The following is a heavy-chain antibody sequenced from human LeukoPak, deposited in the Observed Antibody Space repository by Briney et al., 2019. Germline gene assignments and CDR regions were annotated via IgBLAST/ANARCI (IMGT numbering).Heavy chain of an antibody. V-gene: IGHV3-21*01. CDR2: ISSSSSYI. CDR1: GFTFSSYS. D-gene: IGHD3-10*02. Sequence: GGSLRLSCAASGFTFSSYSMSGVRQAPGKGLEWVSSISSSSSYIYYADSVKGRFTISRDNAKNSLYLQMNSLRAEDTAVYYCAELGITMIGGVWGKGTTVTISS. J-gene: IGHJ6*04. CDR3: AELGITMIGGV.